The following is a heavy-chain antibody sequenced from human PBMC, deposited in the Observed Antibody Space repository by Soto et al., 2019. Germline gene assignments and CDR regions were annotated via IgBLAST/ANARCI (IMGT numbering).Heavy chain of an antibody. CDR1: GGSVSSGSYY. CDR3: ARGIEGWYQGRYYYGMDV. D-gene: IGHD6-19*01. Sequence: QVQLQESGPGLVKPSETLSLTCTVSGGSVSSGSYYWSWIRQPPGKGLEWIGYIYYSGSTNYNPYPRSRVTISVATSKNHFSLKLSSVTAADTAVYYCARGIEGWYQGRYYYGMDVWGQGTTVTVSS. V-gene: IGHV4-61*03. J-gene: IGHJ6*02. CDR2: IYYSGST.